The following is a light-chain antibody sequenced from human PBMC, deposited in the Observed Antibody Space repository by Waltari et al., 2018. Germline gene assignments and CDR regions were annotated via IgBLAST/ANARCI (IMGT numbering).Light chain of an antibody. CDR1: QGISSG. CDR3: QQANSFPWT. V-gene: IGKV1-12*01. J-gene: IGKJ1*01. Sequence: IQMTQSPSSVSASVGDRVTITCRASQGISSGLAWYQQKPGKAPRLLIYAASALQSGVPSTFSGSGSELHFTLTINNLQPEDFATYYCQQANSFPWTFGQGTKVEIK. CDR2: AAS.